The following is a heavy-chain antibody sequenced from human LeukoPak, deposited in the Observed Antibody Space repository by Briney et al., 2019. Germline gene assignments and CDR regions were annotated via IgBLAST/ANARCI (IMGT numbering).Heavy chain of an antibody. CDR3: AGVTNNYYDSSGYGFDY. CDR1: GYTFTSYG. D-gene: IGHD3-22*01. V-gene: IGHV1-18*01. Sequence: GASVKVSCKASGYTFTSYGISWVGQAPGQGLEWMGWISAYNGKTNYAQKLQGRVTMTTDTSTSTAYMELRSLRSDDTAVYYCAGVTNNYYDSSGYGFDYWGQGTLVTVSS. J-gene: IGHJ4*02. CDR2: ISAYNGKT.